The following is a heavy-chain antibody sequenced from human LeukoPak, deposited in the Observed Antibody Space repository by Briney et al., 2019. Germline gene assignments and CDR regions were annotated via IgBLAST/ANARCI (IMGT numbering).Heavy chain of an antibody. J-gene: IGHJ3*02. V-gene: IGHV4-59*08. CDR1: GGSISSYY. Sequence: PSETLSLTCTVSGGSISSYYWSWIRQPPGKGLEWIGYIYYSGSTNYNPSLKSRVTISVDTSKNQFSLKLSSVTAADTAVYYCARHRRGYSGYDDAFDIWGQGTMVTVSS. CDR2: IYYSGST. CDR3: ARHRRGYSGYDDAFDI. D-gene: IGHD5-12*01.